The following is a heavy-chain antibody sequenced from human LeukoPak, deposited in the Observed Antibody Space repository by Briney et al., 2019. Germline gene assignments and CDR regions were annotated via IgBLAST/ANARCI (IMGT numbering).Heavy chain of an antibody. V-gene: IGHV1-46*01. J-gene: IGHJ4*02. Sequence: ASVKVSCKASGYTFTSYYMHWVRQAPGQGLEWMAIIDPSGGSTTYAQKFQGRVTMTRDTSTSTVYMEMSSLRSEDTAVYYCAREGGFCSSTSCRGYYFDYWGQGTLVTVSS. CDR2: IDPSGGST. D-gene: IGHD2-2*01. CDR3: AREGGFCSSTSCRGYYFDY. CDR1: GYTFTSYY.